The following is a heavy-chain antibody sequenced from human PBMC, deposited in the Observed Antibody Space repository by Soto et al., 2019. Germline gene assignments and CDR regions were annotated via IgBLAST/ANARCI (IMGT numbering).Heavy chain of an antibody. J-gene: IGHJ3*02. Sequence: NPSETLSLTCAVYGGSFSGYYWSWIRQPPGKGLEWNGEINHSGSTNYNPSLKSRVTISVDTSKNQFSLKLSSVTAADTAVYYCAGGRRCSSTSCYSAKGYCSGGSCYSGAFDIWGQGTMVTVSS. D-gene: IGHD2-15*01. CDR2: INHSGST. CDR1: GGSFSGYY. V-gene: IGHV4-34*01. CDR3: AGGRRCSSTSCYSAKGYCSGGSCYSGAFDI.